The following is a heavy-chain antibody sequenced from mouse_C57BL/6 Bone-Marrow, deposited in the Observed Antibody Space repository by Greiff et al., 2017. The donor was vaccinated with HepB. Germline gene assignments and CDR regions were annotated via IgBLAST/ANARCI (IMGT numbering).Heavy chain of an antibody. CDR2: IYPGSGNT. CDR1: GYTFTDYY. V-gene: IGHV1-76*01. CDR3: ATITTVVDYYAMDY. D-gene: IGHD1-1*01. J-gene: IGHJ4*01. Sequence: VQLVESGAELVRPGASVKLSCKASGYTFTDYYINWVKQRPGQGLEWIARIYPGSGNTYYNEKFKGKATLTAEKSSSTAYMQLSSLTSEDSAVYFCATITTVVDYYAMDYWGQGTSVTVSS.